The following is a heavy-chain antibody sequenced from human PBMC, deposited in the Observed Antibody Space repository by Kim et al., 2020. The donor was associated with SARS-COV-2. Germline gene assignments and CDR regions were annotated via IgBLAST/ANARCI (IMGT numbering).Heavy chain of an antibody. CDR3: AKDGYGSSISCHEKYFQH. D-gene: IGHD2-2*01. J-gene: IGHJ1*01. CDR1: GFTFDDYA. Sequence: GGSLRLSCAASGFTFDDYAMHWVRQAPGKGLEWVSGISWNSGSICYADSVKGRFTISRDNAKNSLYLQMNSLRAEDTALYYCAKDGYGSSISCHEKYFQHWGRRTLV. V-gene: IGHV3-9*01. CDR2: ISWNSGSI.